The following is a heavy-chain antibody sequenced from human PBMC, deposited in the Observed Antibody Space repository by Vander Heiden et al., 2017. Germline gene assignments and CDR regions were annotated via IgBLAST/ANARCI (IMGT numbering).Heavy chain of an antibody. V-gene: IGHV4-39*01. J-gene: IGHJ6*01. CDR3: SRHYYGWGSFLIYYYYGKDV. CDR2: IYYSGST. D-gene: IGHD3-10*01. Sequence: QLQLQESGPGLVKPSETLSLTCTVSGGSISSSSYYWGWIRQPPGKGLEWIGVIYYSGSTDYNPSLKSRVSLSVDTSKNQCSLKLSCVTAAHSPVHHCSRHYYGWGSFLIYYYYGKDV. CDR1: GGSISSSSYY.